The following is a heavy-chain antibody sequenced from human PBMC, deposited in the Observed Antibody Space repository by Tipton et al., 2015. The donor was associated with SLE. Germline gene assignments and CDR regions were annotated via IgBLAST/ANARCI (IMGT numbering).Heavy chain of an antibody. J-gene: IGHJ4*02. D-gene: IGHD3-3*01. CDR1: GFTFSSYA. CDR3: ARWSGYAMYYFDY. Sequence: SLRLSCAASGFTFSSYAMHWVRQAPGKGLEWVAVISYDGSNKYYADSVKGRFTISRDNSKNTLYLQMNSLRAEDTAVYYCARWSGYAMYYFDYWGQGTLVTVSS. V-gene: IGHV3-30*04. CDR2: ISYDGSNK.